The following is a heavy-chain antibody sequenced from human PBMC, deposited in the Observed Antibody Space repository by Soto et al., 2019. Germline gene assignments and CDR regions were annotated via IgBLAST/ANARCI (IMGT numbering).Heavy chain of an antibody. V-gene: IGHV1-18*01. Sequence: QVQLVQSGTEVKKPGASVKLSCKASGYTFRSYGISWVRQAPGQGPEWMGWISGYNGNIHYPQKFQGKVTMSTDTSTSTAYMELRSLRSDDTAVYYCAKADSNYAGRFSYYYMDVCGNGSLVTVSS. CDR2: ISGYNGNI. J-gene: IGHJ6*03. D-gene: IGHD4-4*01. CDR3: AKADSNYAGRFSYYYMDV. CDR1: GYTFRSYG.